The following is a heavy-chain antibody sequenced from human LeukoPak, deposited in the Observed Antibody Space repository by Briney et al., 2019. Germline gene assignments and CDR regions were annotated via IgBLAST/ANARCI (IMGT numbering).Heavy chain of an antibody. Sequence: PGGSLRLSCAASGFNYDYYAMHWLREAPGKALEWVSGLSWNSGGIAYADSVKGRSTISSDNSANSLYLQMNSLRGEDTALYYCTKDKGGSWTSYYNMDVWGKGTMVTVSS. CDR1: GFNYDYYA. V-gene: IGHV3-9*01. J-gene: IGHJ6*03. CDR3: TKDKGGSWTSYYNMDV. CDR2: LSWNSGGI. D-gene: IGHD3/OR15-3a*01.